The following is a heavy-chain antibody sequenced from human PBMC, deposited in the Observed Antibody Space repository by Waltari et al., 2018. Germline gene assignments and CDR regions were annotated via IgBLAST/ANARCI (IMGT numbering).Heavy chain of an antibody. Sequence: EVQLVASGGGFLEPGGSLLLSCAASGCTVRSKSITWVRQAPGKGLEWVSVIYSGGTTYYADSVKVRFTISRDNSKNTVYLQLNSLTVEDTAVYYCAREHYGGGFWGQGTLVTVSS. J-gene: IGHJ4*02. D-gene: IGHD4-17*01. CDR3: AREHYGGGF. CDR1: GCTVRSKS. V-gene: IGHV3-53*01. CDR2: IYSGGTT.